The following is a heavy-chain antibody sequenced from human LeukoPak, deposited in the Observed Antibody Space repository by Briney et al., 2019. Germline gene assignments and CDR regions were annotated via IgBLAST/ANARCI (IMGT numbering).Heavy chain of an antibody. J-gene: IGHJ3*02. CDR3: ARVVDTAMVLYGAFGI. V-gene: IGHV3-21*01. Sequence: GGSLRLSCAASGFTFSTYTMNWVRQAPGKGLEWVSFISTSSSYIHYADSVKGRFTISRDNAKKSLYLEMDSLRAEDTAVYYCARVVDTAMVLYGAFGIWGQGTMVTVSS. D-gene: IGHD5-18*01. CDR2: ISTSSSYI. CDR1: GFTFSTYT.